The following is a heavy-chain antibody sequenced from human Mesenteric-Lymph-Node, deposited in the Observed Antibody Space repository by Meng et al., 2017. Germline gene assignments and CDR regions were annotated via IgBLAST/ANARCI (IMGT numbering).Heavy chain of an antibody. CDR2: IKPDGSDK. V-gene: IGHV3-7*01. Sequence: GESLKISCAASGFTFSTYWMTWVRQAPGKGLEWVANIKPDGSDKYYVESVKGRFTISRDNAKNSLYLQMNSRRAEDTAIYYCARESNYFYVDYWGQGTLVTVSS. J-gene: IGHJ4*02. CDR3: ARESNYFYVDY. D-gene: IGHD5-24*01. CDR1: GFTFSTYW.